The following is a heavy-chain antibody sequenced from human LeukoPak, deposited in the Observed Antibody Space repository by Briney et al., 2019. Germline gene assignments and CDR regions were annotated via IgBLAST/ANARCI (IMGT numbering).Heavy chain of an antibody. V-gene: IGHV3-33*01. CDR2: IWYDGSNK. CDR1: GFTFSSYG. J-gene: IGHJ6*02. D-gene: IGHD2-15*01. CDR3: ARDGFVVVVAATLKNYYYGMDV. Sequence: PGRSLRLSCAASGFTFSSYGMHWVRQAPGKGLEWVAVIWYDGSNKYCADSVKGRFTISRDNSKNTLYLQMNSLRAEDTAVYYCARDGFVVVVAATLKNYYYGMDVWGQGTTVTVSS.